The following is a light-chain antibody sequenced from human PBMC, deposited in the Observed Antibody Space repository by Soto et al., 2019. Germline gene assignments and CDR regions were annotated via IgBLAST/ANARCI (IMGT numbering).Light chain of an antibody. CDR3: SSYTSGFYV. CDR1: SSDVGGYNY. J-gene: IGLJ1*01. V-gene: IGLV2-14*01. CDR2: DVS. Sequence: QSALTQPASVSGSPGQSITISCTGTSSDVGGYNYVSWYQQHPGKAPKLMIYDVSDRPSGVSNRFSGSKSGNTASLTISGLQAEDEADYYRSSYTSGFYVFGTGTTVTVL.